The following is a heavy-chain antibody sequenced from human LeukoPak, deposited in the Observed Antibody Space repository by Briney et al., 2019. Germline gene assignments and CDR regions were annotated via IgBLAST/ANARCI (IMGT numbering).Heavy chain of an antibody. CDR2: IYYSGST. J-gene: IGHJ4*02. Sequence: SETLSLTCTVSGGSISSGGYYWSWIRQHPGKGLEWIGYIYYSGSTYYNPSLKSRVTISVDTSKNQFSLKLSSVTAADTAVYYCARSRTAYYRYFDSWGQGTLVTVSS. CDR1: GGSISSGGYY. D-gene: IGHD3-22*01. V-gene: IGHV4-31*03. CDR3: ARSRTAYYRYFDS.